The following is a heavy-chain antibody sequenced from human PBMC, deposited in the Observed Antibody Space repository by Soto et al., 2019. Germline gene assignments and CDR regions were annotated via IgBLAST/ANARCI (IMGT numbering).Heavy chain of an antibody. J-gene: IGHJ4*02. V-gene: IGHV4-34*01. Sequence: SETLSLTCAVYGGSFSGYYWSWIRQPPGKGLEWIGEINHSGSTNYNPSLKSRVTISVDTSKNQFSLKLSSVTAADTAVYYCARMAYGARHYFDYWGQGTLVTVSS. D-gene: IGHD4-17*01. CDR1: GGSFSGYY. CDR2: INHSGST. CDR3: ARMAYGARHYFDY.